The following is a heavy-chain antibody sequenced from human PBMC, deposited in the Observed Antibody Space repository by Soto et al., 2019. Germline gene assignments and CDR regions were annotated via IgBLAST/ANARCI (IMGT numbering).Heavy chain of an antibody. Sequence: PGGSRGPSCPPSGLTFGDFAMTCSRQLQGRGRGWVGFIRSKPYDGTAEYAASAKGRFTISRDDSKSIAYLQMNSLKTEDTAVYYCAKDLFSMVRGASYYSYGMDVWGQGTTVTVSS. V-gene: IGHV3-49*03. CDR2: IRSKPYDGTA. J-gene: IGHJ6*02. CDR1: GLTFGDFA. CDR3: AKDLFSMVRGASYYSYGMDV. D-gene: IGHD3-10*01.